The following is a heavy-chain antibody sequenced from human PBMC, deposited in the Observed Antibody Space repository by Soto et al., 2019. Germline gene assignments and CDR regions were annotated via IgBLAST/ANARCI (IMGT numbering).Heavy chain of an antibody. J-gene: IGHJ3*02. V-gene: IGHV4-31*03. CDR1: GGSISSGGYY. Sequence: SETLSLTCTVSGGSISSGGYYWSWIRQHPGKGLEWIGYIYYSGSTYYKPSLKSRVTISGDTSKDQFSLKLSSVTAADTAVYYCARDDPDAFDIWRQGTMVTVSS. CDR2: IYYSGST. CDR3: ARDDPDAFDI.